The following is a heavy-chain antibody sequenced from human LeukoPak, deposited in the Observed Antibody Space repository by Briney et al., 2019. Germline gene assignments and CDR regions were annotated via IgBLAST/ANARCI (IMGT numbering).Heavy chain of an antibody. CDR2: IYYSGST. Sequence: SETLSLTCTVSGGSISSYYWSWIRQPPGKGLEWIGYIYYSGSTNYNPSLKSRVTISVDTSKNQFSLKLSSVTAADTAVYYCARAFDSSGYADYWGQGTLVTVSS. CDR3: ARAFDSSGYADY. J-gene: IGHJ4*02. D-gene: IGHD3-22*01. CDR1: GGSISSYY. V-gene: IGHV4-59*01.